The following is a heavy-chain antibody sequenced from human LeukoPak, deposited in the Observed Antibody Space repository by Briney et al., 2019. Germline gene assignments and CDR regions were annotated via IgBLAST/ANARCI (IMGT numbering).Heavy chain of an antibody. J-gene: IGHJ4*02. Sequence: GGSLRLSCAASGFTFSSYAMSWVRQAPGKGLEWVSSISSTGTYIYYADSMKGRFTISRDNAKNSLYLQMNGLRAEDTAIYYCARDSIGDYWGQGTLVTVSS. CDR3: ARDSIGDY. V-gene: IGHV3-21*01. CDR1: GFTFSSYA. D-gene: IGHD2-21*01. CDR2: ISSTGTYI.